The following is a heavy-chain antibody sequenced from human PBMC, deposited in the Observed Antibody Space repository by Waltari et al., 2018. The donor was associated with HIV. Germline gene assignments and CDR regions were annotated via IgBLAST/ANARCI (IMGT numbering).Heavy chain of an antibody. Sequence: QVQLQESGPGLVKPSETLSLTCTVSGGSISSYYWSWIRQPPGKGLEWIGYSYYSGTTNYNPSLKSRVTISVDTSKNQFSLKLSSVTAADTAVYYCARDRKHDYGDYYYYYYMDVWGKGTTVTVSS. V-gene: IGHV4-59*01. D-gene: IGHD4-17*01. CDR1: GGSISSYY. J-gene: IGHJ6*03. CDR2: SYYSGTT. CDR3: ARDRKHDYGDYYYYYYMDV.